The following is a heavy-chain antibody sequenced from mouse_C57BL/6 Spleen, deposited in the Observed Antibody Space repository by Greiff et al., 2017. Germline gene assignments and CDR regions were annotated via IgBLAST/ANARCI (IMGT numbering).Heavy chain of an antibody. D-gene: IGHD1-1*01. J-gene: IGHJ4*01. CDR3: TRALNNSVGAMDY. V-gene: IGHV1-72*01. Sequence: VQLQQPGAELVKPGASVQLSCKASGYTFTSYWMHWVKPRPGRGLEWIGRIDPTSGGTKYNEQFKNKATLTVDKPYSTAYMQLSSLTSEDSAVYYCTRALNNSVGAMDYWGQGTSVTVSS. CDR2: IDPTSGGT. CDR1: GYTFTSYW.